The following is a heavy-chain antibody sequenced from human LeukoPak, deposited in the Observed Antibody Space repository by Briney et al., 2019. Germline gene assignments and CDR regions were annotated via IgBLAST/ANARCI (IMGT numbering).Heavy chain of an antibody. J-gene: IGHJ4*02. CDR2: ISSSGSTI. Sequence: GGSLRLSCAASGFTFSSYSMNWVRQAPGKGLEWVSYISSSGSTIYYADSVKGRFTISRDNAKNSLYLQMNSLRAEDTAVYYCARVGRDSSGYRGYFDYWGQGTLVTVSS. CDR3: ARVGRDSSGYRGYFDY. V-gene: IGHV3-48*04. D-gene: IGHD3-22*01. CDR1: GFTFSSYS.